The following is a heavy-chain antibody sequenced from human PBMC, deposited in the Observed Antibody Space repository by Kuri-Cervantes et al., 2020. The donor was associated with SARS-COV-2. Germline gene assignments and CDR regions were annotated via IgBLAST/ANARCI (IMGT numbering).Heavy chain of an antibody. D-gene: IGHD3-22*01. V-gene: IGHV3-7*01. CDR3: ARDGYYDSSGRYYYYGMDV. Sequence: GKSLKISCAASGFTFSSYWMSWVRQAPGKGLEWVANIKQDGSEKYYVDSVKGRFTISRDNAKNSLYLQMNSLRAEDTAVYYCARDGYYDSSGRYYYYGMDVWGQGTTVTVSS. CDR2: IKQDGSEK. J-gene: IGHJ6*02. CDR1: GFTFSSYW.